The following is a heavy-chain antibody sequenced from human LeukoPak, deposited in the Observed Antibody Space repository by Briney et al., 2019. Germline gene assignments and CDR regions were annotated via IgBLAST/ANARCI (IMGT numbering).Heavy chain of an antibody. CDR2: INHSGST. J-gene: IGHJ5*02. CDR3: ATRNIMITFGGVYNWFDP. D-gene: IGHD3-16*01. Sequence: SETLSLTCAVYGGSFSGYYWSWIRQPPGKGLEWIGEINHSGSTNYNPSLKSRVTISVDTSKNQFSLKLSSVTAAGTAVYYCATRNIMITFGGVYNWFDPWGQGTLVTVSS. V-gene: IGHV4-34*01. CDR1: GGSFSGYY.